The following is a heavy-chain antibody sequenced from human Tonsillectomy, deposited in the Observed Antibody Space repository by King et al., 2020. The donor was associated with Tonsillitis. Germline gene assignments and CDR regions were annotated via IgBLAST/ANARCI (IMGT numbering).Heavy chain of an antibody. CDR1: GFTFNNFD. D-gene: IGHD3-22*01. CDR3: AKDKGAAYYDTGRGAFDV. J-gene: IGHJ3*01. Sequence: DVQLVESGGGLVKPGESPRLSCTTSGFTFNNFDMNWVRQAPGKGLEWVSSITSGRSYIKYADSVKGRFTISRDSAKNSLYLQMNSLRAEDTAVYYCAKDKGAAYYDTGRGAFDVWGQGTVVTVSS. V-gene: IGHV3-21*01. CDR2: ITSGRSYI.